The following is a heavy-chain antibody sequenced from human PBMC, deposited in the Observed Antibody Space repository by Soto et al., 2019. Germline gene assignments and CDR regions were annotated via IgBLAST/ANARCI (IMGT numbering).Heavy chain of an antibody. V-gene: IGHV3-23*04. CDR1: GFTVSSNY. CDR2: ISGSGGST. J-gene: IGHJ4*02. CDR3: AKRVSSHYSSSWVDY. D-gene: IGHD6-13*01. Sequence: EVQLVETGGGLIQPGGSLRLSCAASGFTVSSNYMSWVRQAPGKGLEWVSAISGSGGSTYYADSVKGRFTISRDNSKNTLYLQMNSLRAEGTAVYYCAKRVSSHYSSSWVDYWGQGTLVTVSS.